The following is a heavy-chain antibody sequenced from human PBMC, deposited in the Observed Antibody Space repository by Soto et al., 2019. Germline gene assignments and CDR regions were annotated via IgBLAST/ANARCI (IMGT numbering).Heavy chain of an antibody. CDR1: GFTFSDYY. Sequence: PGGSLRLSCAASGFTFSDYYMSWIRQAPGKGLEWVSYISSRGSTIYYADSVKGRFTISRDNAKNSLYLQMNSLRAEDTAVYYCARDPRETDYDGSGSETDAFDIWGQGTMVTVSS. J-gene: IGHJ3*02. CDR2: ISSRGSTI. CDR3: ARDPRETDYDGSGSETDAFDI. V-gene: IGHV3-11*01. D-gene: IGHD3-10*01.